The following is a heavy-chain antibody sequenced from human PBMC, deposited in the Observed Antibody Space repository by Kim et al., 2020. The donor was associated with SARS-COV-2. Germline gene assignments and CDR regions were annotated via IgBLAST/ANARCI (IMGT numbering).Heavy chain of an antibody. CDR1: GYTFTGYY. CDR3: ARGGDMATKRPHDY. J-gene: IGHJ4*02. V-gene: IGHV1-2*02. D-gene: IGHD3-16*01. Sequence: ASVKVSCKASGYTFTGYYMHWVRQAPGEGLEWMGWINPNSGGTKYAEKFQGRVTMTRDTSISTAYMEPNSLTSDDTAVYYCARGGDMATKRPHDYWGQG. CDR2: INPNSGGT.